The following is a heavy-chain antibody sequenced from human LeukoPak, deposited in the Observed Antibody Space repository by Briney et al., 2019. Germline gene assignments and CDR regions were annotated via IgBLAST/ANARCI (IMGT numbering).Heavy chain of an antibody. Sequence: GGSLKLSCAASGFTFSSYAMSWVRQAPGKGQEWVSAISGSGGSTYYADSVKGRFTISRDNSKNTRYLQMKSPRADETAVYYCAKDSDGYFDYWGQGTLVTVSS. CDR3: AKDSDGYFDY. CDR1: GFTFSSYA. V-gene: IGHV3-23*01. J-gene: IGHJ4*02. CDR2: ISGSGGST.